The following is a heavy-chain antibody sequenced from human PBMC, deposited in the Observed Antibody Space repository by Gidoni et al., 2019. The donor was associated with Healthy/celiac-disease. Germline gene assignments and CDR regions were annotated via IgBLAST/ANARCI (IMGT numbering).Heavy chain of an antibody. D-gene: IGHD5-18*01. CDR2: IYHSGST. Sequence: QLQLQESGSGLVKPSQTLSLTCAVSGGSISSGGYSWSWIRQPPGKGLEWIGYIYHSGSTYYNPSLKSRVTISVDRSKNQFSLKLSSVTAADTAVYYCARGGYSYGRTDAFDIWGQGTMVTVSS. V-gene: IGHV4-30-2*01. J-gene: IGHJ3*02. CDR3: ARGGYSYGRTDAFDI. CDR1: GGSISSGGYS.